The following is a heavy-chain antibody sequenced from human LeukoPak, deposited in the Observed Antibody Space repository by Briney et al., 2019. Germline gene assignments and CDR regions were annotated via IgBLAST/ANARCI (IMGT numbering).Heavy chain of an antibody. CDR3: ARSGSRYYYDSSGYTGLDY. V-gene: IGHV1-46*01. J-gene: IGHJ4*02. CDR1: GYTFTGYY. CDR2: INPSGGST. Sequence: VASVKVSCKASGYTFTGYYMHWVRQAPGQGLEWMGIINPSGGSTSYAQKFQGRVTMTRDTSTSTVYMELSSLRSEDTAVYYCARSGSRYYYDSSGYTGLDYWGQGTLVTVSS. D-gene: IGHD3-22*01.